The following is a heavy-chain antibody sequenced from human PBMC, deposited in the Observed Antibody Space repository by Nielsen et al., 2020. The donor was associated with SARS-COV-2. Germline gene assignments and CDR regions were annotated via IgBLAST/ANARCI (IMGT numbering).Heavy chain of an antibody. D-gene: IGHD5-12*01. CDR2: IDPSDSYT. CDR3: ARSRIGIVATEDWFDP. Sequence: GESLKISCKGSGYSFTSYWISWVRQMHGKGLEWMGRIDPSDSYTNYSPSFQGHVTISADKSISTAYLQWSSLKASDTAMYYCARSRIGIVATEDWFDPWGQGTLVTVSS. V-gene: IGHV5-10-1*01. CDR1: GYSFTSYW. J-gene: IGHJ5*02.